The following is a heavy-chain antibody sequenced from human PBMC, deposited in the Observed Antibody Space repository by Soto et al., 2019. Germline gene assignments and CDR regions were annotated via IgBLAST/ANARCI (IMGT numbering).Heavy chain of an antibody. Sequence: QITLKESGPTLVKPTQTLTLTCTFSGFSLSTSGVGVGWIRQPPGKALEWLAVIYWDDDKRSSSSLKSRLTIPKDPSKNQVVLTMTHIDPVDTATYYCAHHPYYGFAPYSFDYWGQGILVTVSS. CDR2: IYWDDDK. V-gene: IGHV2-5*02. D-gene: IGHD3-10*01. CDR3: AHHPYYGFAPYSFDY. CDR1: GFSLSTSGVG. J-gene: IGHJ4*02.